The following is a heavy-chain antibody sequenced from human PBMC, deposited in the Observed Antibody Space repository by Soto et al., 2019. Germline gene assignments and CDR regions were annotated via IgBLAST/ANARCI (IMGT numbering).Heavy chain of an antibody. CDR1: GFTVGSNY. Sequence: GGSLRLSCAASGFTVGSNYMSWVHQAPGKGLEWVSVIYSGGSTYYADSVKGRFTISRDNSKNTLYLQMNSLRAEDTAVYYCAGAHIVPAAIYYYYGMDVWGQGTTVTVSS. CDR2: IYSGGST. D-gene: IGHD2-2*02. J-gene: IGHJ6*02. V-gene: IGHV3-53*01. CDR3: AGAHIVPAAIYYYYGMDV.